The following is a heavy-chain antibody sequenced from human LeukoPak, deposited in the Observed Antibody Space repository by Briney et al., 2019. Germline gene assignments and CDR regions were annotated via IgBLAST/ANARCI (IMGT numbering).Heavy chain of an antibody. Sequence: SETLSLTCTVSGGSISSYYWSWIRQPPGKGLEWIGYIYYSGSTNYNPSLKSRVTISVDTSKNQFSLKLSSVTAADTAVYYCARAPKGDFWSGYYAYYYYYMDVWGKGTTVTVSS. D-gene: IGHD3-3*01. CDR3: ARAPKGDFWSGYYAYYYYYMDV. V-gene: IGHV4-59*01. J-gene: IGHJ6*03. CDR2: IYYSGST. CDR1: GGSISSYY.